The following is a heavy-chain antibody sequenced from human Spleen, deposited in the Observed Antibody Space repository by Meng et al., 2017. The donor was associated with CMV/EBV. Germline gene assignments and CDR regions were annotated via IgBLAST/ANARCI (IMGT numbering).Heavy chain of an antibody. Sequence: LSCAVSGVSFSSYYWTWIRQSPGKGLEWIGEINHSGGPNYSPSLKSRVSMSMDASKNQFSLKLMSVTAADTAVYYCARVMGGGWFDPWGQGTLVTVSS. CDR3: ARVMGGGWFDP. J-gene: IGHJ5*02. CDR2: INHSGGP. V-gene: IGHV4-34*01. D-gene: IGHD3-16*01. CDR1: GVSFSSYY.